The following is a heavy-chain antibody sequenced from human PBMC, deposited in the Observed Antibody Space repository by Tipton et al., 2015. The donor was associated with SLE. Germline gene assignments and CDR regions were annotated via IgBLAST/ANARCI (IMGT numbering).Heavy chain of an antibody. V-gene: IGHV1-18*01. Sequence: QLVQSGAEVKKPGASVKVSCKASGYTFTSYNYNWVRQATGQGLEWMGWMNPNSGNTNYAQKLQDRVTMTTDTSTSTAYMELRSLSSDDTAVYYCARADVRYFDWLSAADVWGQGTTVTVSS. CDR3: ARADVRYFDWLSAADV. CDR2: MNPNSGNT. CDR1: GYTFTSYN. D-gene: IGHD3-9*01. J-gene: IGHJ6*02.